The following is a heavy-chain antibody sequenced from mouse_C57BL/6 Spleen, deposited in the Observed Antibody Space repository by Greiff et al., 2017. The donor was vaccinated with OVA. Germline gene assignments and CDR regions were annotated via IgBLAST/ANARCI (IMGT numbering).Heavy chain of an antibody. J-gene: IGHJ1*03. Sequence: QVQLQQPGAELVMPGASLKLSCKASGYTFTSYWMHWVKQRPGQGLEWIGEIDPSDSYTNYNQKFKGKSTLTVDKSSSTAYMQLSSLTSEDSAVYYCARPGLPGTGWYFDVWGTGTTVTVSS. D-gene: IGHD4-1*01. CDR3: ARPGLPGTGWYFDV. V-gene: IGHV1-69*01. CDR2: IDPSDSYT. CDR1: GYTFTSYW.